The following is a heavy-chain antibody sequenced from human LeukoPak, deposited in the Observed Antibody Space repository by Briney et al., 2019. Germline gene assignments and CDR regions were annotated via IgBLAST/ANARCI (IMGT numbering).Heavy chain of an antibody. CDR3: ARASAAAADY. V-gene: IGHV4-59*01. Sequence: SETLSLTCTVSGGSISSYYWSWIRQPPGKGLEWIGYIFYSGSTNYNPSLKSRVTISVDTSKNQFSLKLSSVTAADTAVYYCARASAAAADYWGQGTLVTVSS. CDR1: GGSISSYY. D-gene: IGHD6-13*01. J-gene: IGHJ4*02. CDR2: IFYSGST.